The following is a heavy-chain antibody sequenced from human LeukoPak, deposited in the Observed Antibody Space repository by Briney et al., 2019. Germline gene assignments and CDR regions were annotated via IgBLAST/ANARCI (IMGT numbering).Heavy chain of an antibody. V-gene: IGHV3-15*01. CDR3: TTSAPTAGYLGGPDY. CDR1: GLNFNDAW. D-gene: IGHD3-9*01. J-gene: IGHJ4*02. CDR2: IKSKTDGGTT. Sequence: PGGSLRLSCATSGLNFNDAWMSWVRQAPGKGLEWVGRIKSKTDGGTTDYAAPVKGRFTISRDDSKNTLYLQMNSLKTEDTAVYYCTTSAPTAGYLGGPDYWGQGTLVTVSS.